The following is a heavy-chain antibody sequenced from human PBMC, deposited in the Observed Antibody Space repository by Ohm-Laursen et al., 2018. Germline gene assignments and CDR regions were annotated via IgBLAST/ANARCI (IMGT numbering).Heavy chain of an antibody. CDR2: IYTSGSN. CDR3: ARENQLLWFGELSRNAFDI. CDR1: GGSISSYY. J-gene: IGHJ3*02. Sequence: TLSLTCTVSGGSISSYYWSWIRQPAGKGLEWIGRIYTSGSNNYNPSLKSRVTMSVDTSKNQFSLKLSSVTAADTAVYYCARENQLLWFGELSRNAFDIWGQGTMVTVSS. D-gene: IGHD3-10*01. V-gene: IGHV4-4*07.